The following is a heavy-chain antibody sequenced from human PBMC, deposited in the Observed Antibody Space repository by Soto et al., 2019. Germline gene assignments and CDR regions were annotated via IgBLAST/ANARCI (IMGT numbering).Heavy chain of an antibody. Sequence: SETLSLTCSVSGYLISSGYYWGWFLQTPGKGLEWLGSIDYSGKTYKNPSLKSRVSASVDLSQNQFSLNLRRVRAEDTAVYFCARHRHPRGTVGATSPLDPWGQGTQVTVSS. V-gene: IGHV4-38-2*01. CDR2: IDYSGKT. CDR1: GYLISSGYY. D-gene: IGHD1-26*01. CDR3: ARHRHPRGTVGATSPLDP. J-gene: IGHJ5*02.